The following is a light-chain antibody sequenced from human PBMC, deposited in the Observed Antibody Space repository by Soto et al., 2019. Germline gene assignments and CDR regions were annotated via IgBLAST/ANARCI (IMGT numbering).Light chain of an antibody. CDR3: QQYYSRET. J-gene: IGKJ1*01. Sequence: DIPMTQSPSTVSASVGDRVTITCRASQPVDPWLAWHQQKPGKAPRVLIYKTSDLENGVPSRFSGSRSGTDYTLTISGVQPDDFATYYCQQYYSRETFGQWTRVEV. V-gene: IGKV1-5*03. CDR1: QPVDPW. CDR2: KTS.